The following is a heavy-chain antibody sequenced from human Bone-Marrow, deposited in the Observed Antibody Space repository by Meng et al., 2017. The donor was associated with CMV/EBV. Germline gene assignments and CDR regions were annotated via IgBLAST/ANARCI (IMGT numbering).Heavy chain of an antibody. CDR3: AKQGLAIAAAGTFDY. CDR1: GFTFSASW. Sequence: GESLKISCATSGFTFSASWMSWVRQAPGKGLEWVSYISGGGDITDSADSVKGRFTTSRDNSKNTVYLQMNSLRAEDTAVYYCAKQGLAIAAAGTFDYWGQGTVVTVSS. V-gene: IGHV3-23*01. J-gene: IGHJ4*02. CDR2: ISGGGDIT. D-gene: IGHD6-13*01.